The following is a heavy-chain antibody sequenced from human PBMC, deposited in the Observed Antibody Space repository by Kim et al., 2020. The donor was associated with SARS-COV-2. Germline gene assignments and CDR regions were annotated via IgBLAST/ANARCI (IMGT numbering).Heavy chain of an antibody. CDR2: TYFRSKWST. V-gene: IGHV6-1*01. Sequence: SQTLSLTCSVSWDSVSSYTAAWNWIRQSPSRGLECLGRTYFRSKWSTNYAVSVQSRININADTSTNQFSLQLNSVTPEDTALYYCARQMSGRFDFWGQGTLVTVSS. CDR1: WDSVSSYTAA. CDR3: ARQMSGRFDF. J-gene: IGHJ4*02. D-gene: IGHD7-27*01.